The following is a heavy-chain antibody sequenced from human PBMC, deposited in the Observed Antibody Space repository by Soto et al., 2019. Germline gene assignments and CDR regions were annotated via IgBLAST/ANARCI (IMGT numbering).Heavy chain of an antibody. Sequence: SQTLSLTCVISGDSVSSNRAAWNWARQSPSRGLEWLGRTYYRSKWKNDYALSVNSRITINPDTSKNQFSLQLNSVTPEDTAVYYCVRGIDSSFDYWGQGTLVTVSS. CDR2: TYYRSKWKN. J-gene: IGHJ4*02. CDR1: GDSVSSNRAA. D-gene: IGHD6-13*01. CDR3: VRGIDSSFDY. V-gene: IGHV6-1*01.